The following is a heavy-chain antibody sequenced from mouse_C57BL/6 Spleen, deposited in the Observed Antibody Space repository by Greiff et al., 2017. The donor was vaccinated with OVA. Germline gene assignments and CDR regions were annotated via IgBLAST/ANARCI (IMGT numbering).Heavy chain of an antibody. Sequence: QVQLKQSGAELVRPGTSVKVSCKASGYAFTNYLIEWVKQRPGQGLEWIGVINPGSGGTNYNEKFKGKATLTADKSSSTAYMQLSSLTSEDSAVYFCARKDDYLDYWGQGTTLTVSS. J-gene: IGHJ2*01. V-gene: IGHV1-54*01. CDR3: ARKDDYLDY. CDR2: INPGSGGT. CDR1: GYAFTNYL. D-gene: IGHD2-3*01.